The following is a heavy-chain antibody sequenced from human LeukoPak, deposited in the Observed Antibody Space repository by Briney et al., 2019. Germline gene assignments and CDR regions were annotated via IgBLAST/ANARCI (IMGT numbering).Heavy chain of an antibody. D-gene: IGHD6-13*01. CDR1: GFTFDDYA. CDR3: AKDIEEGIAAAGVDY. CDR2: ISWNSGSI. Sequence: GGSLRLSCAASGFTFDDYAMHWVRQVPGKGLEWVSGISWNSGSIGYADSVKGRFTISRDNAKNSLYLQMNSLRAEDTALYYCAKDIEEGIAAAGVDYWGQGTLVTVSS. J-gene: IGHJ4*02. V-gene: IGHV3-9*01.